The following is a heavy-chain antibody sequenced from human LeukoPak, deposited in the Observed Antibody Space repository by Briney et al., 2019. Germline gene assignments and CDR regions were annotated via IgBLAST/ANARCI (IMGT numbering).Heavy chain of an antibody. CDR3: ARGASIRYYYYYYGMDV. V-gene: IGHV4-30-4*08. CDR2: IYYSGST. CDR1: GGSISSGSYY. Sequence: SQTLSLTCTVSGGSISSGSYYWSWIRQPAGTGLEWIGYIYYSGSTYYNPSLKSRVTISVDTSKNQFSLKLSSVTAADTAVYYCARGASIRYYYYYYGMDVWGQGTTVTVSS. J-gene: IGHJ6*02.